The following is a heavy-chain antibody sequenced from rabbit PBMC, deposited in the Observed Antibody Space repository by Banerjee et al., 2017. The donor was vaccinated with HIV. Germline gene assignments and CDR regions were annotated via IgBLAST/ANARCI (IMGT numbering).Heavy chain of an antibody. CDR2: IAAGGSGYT. CDR1: GFSFSSSYW. D-gene: IGHD6-1*01. Sequence: QEQLEESGGDLVKPEGSLTLTCTASGFSFSSSYWICWVRQAPGKGLEWIACIAAGGSGYTYYANWAKGRFTISKTSSTTVTLQMTSLTAADTATYFCARNVAGYAGYAYGFPDFNLWGPGTLVTVS. CDR3: ARNVAGYAGYAYGFPDFNL. V-gene: IGHV1S45*01. J-gene: IGHJ4*01.